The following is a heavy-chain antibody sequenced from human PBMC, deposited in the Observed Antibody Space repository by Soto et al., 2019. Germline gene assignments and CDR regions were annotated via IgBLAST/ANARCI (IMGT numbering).Heavy chain of an antibody. CDR2: IYYTGST. CDR3: AGHLGYCDTTTCSSYKWLDP. V-gene: IGHV4-59*08. Sequence: SETLSLTCTVSGGSISSYYWSWIRQSPGKGLEWIGYIYYTGSTNYNPSLRSRVTISLDTSKNQFSLKLSSVTAADTAVYYCAGHLGYCDTTTCSSYKWLDPWGQGTLVTVSS. CDR1: GGSISSYY. D-gene: IGHD2-2*01. J-gene: IGHJ5*02.